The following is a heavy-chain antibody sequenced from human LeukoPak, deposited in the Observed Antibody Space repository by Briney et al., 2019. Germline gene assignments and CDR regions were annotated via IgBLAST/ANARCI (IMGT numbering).Heavy chain of an antibody. CDR1: GYTFTSYD. CDR2: MNPNSGNT. CDR3: ARGLRFLEWLGGYWFDP. D-gene: IGHD3-3*01. V-gene: IGHV1-8*03. J-gene: IGHJ5*02. Sequence: GASVKVSCKASGYTFTSYDINWVRQATGQGLEWMGWMNPNSGNTGYAQKFQGRVTITRNTSISTAYMELSSLRSEDTAVYYCARGLRFLEWLGGYWFDPWGQGTLVTVSS.